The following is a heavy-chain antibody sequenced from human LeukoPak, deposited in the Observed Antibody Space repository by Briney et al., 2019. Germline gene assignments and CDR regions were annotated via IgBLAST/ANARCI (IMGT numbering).Heavy chain of an antibody. CDR2: ISSSGSTI. CDR3: AFEIGRSQGAFDI. Sequence: GGSLRLSCAASGFTFSSYEMNWVRQAPGKGLEWVSYISSSGSTIYYADSVKGRFTISRDNAKNSLYLQMNSLRAEDSAVYYCAFEIGRSQGAFDIWGQGTMITVSS. D-gene: IGHD1-26*01. J-gene: IGHJ3*02. CDR1: GFTFSSYE. V-gene: IGHV3-48*03.